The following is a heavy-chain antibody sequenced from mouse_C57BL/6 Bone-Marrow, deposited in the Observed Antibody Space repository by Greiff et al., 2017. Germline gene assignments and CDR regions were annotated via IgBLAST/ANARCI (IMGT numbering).Heavy chain of an antibody. CDR1: GYAFTNYL. CDR3: ARDDDGYHYAMDY. D-gene: IGHD2-3*01. CDR2: INPGSGGT. J-gene: IGHJ4*01. V-gene: IGHV1-54*01. Sequence: QVHVKQSGAELVRPGTSVKVSCKASGYAFTNYLIEWVKQRPGQGLEWIGVINPGSGGTNYNEKFKGKATLTADKSSSTAYMQLSSLTSEDSAVYFCARDDDGYHYAMDYWGQGTSVTVSS.